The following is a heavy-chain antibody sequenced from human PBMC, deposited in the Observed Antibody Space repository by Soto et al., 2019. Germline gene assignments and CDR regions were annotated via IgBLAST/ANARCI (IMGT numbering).Heavy chain of an antibody. CDR2: IYYSGST. CDR1: GGSISSYY. Sequence: QVQLQESGPGLVKPSETLSLTCTVSGGSISSYYWSWIRQPPGKGLEWIGYIYYSGSTNYNPSLKSRVTISVDTSKNQFSLKLSSVTAADTAVYYCARVAYYDFWSGYYRFDYWGQGTLVTVSS. J-gene: IGHJ4*02. D-gene: IGHD3-3*01. V-gene: IGHV4-59*01. CDR3: ARVAYYDFWSGYYRFDY.